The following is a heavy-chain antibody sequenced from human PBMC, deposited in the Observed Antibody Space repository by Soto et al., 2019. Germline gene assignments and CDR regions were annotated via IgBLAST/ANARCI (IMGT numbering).Heavy chain of an antibody. V-gene: IGHV2-5*02. Sequence: QITLKESGPTLVKPTQTLTLTCTFSGFSLSTSGVGVGWIRQPPGKALEWLTLIYWGDDKRYSPSLKSRLTITKDTSKNHVVLTMTNMDPVDTATYYCAHTLVGRGFDPWGQGTLVTVSS. J-gene: IGHJ5*02. CDR2: IYWGDDK. CDR3: AHTLVGRGFDP. D-gene: IGHD3-10*01. CDR1: GFSLSTSGVG.